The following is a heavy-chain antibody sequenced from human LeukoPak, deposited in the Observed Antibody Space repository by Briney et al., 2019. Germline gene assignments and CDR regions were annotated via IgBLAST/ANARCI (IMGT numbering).Heavy chain of an antibody. D-gene: IGHD6-6*01. V-gene: IGHV5-51*01. CDR1: GYNFTNYW. CDR2: IYPGDSDT. CDR3: ARRSSIAPRLFDY. J-gene: IGHJ4*02. Sequence: NSGESLKISCKGSGYNFTNYWIDWVRQMPGKGLEWMGIIYPGDSDTRYSPSFQGQVTFSADESISTAYLQWSSLKASDTAIYYCARRSSIAPRLFDYWGQGTLVTVSS.